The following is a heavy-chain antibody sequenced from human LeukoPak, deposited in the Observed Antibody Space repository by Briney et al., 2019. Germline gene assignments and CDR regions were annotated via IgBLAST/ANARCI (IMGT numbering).Heavy chain of an antibody. Sequence: HPGGSLRLSCVASGFTFSSYGMHWVRHAPGKGLEWVAVISNDGSNKYYADSVKGRFTISRDNSKNTLYLRMNSLRAEDTAVYYCAKGRGAFDIWGQGTMVTVSS. D-gene: IGHD3-10*01. J-gene: IGHJ3*02. CDR2: ISNDGSNK. CDR3: AKGRGAFDI. V-gene: IGHV3-30*18. CDR1: GFTFSSYG.